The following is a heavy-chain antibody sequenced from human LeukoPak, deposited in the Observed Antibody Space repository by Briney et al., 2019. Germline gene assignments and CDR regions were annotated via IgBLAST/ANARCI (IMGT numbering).Heavy chain of an antibody. J-gene: IGHJ6*02. CDR3: ARDNPISYVVVVAATRRGGYGVDV. CDR2: INPNSGGT. Sequence: ASVKVSCKASGYTFTGYYMHWVRQAPGQGLEWMGRINPNSGGTNHAQKFQGRVTMTRDTSISTAYMELSRLRSDDTAVYYCARDNPISYVVVVAATRRGGYGVDVWGQGTTVTVSS. V-gene: IGHV1-2*06. D-gene: IGHD2-15*01. CDR1: GYTFTGYY.